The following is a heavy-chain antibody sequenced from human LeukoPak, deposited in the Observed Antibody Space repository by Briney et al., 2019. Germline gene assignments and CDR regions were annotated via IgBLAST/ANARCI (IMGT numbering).Heavy chain of an antibody. CDR3: ARGSHDAFDI. CDR1: GFTFSSYW. V-gene: IGHV3-74*01. J-gene: IGHJ3*02. Sequence: GGSLRLSCAASGFTFSSYWMHWVRQAPGKGLVWVSLINTDGSSTNYADSVKGRFTISRDNAKNTLYLQMNSLRAEDTAIYYCARGSHDAFDIWGQGTMVTVSS. D-gene: IGHD3-10*01. CDR2: INTDGSST.